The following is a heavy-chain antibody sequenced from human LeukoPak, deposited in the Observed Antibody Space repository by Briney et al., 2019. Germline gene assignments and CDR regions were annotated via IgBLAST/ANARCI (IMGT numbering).Heavy chain of an antibody. CDR3: AREATAWGSSWYWFDP. CDR2: INAGNGNT. CDR1: GYTFTSYA. Sequence: ASVKVSCKASGYTFTSYAMHWVRQAPGQRLEWMGWINAGNGNTKYSQKFQGRVTITRDTSASTAYMELSSLRSEDTAVYYCAREATAWGSSWYWFDPWGQGTLVTVSS. D-gene: IGHD6-13*01. J-gene: IGHJ5*02. V-gene: IGHV1-3*01.